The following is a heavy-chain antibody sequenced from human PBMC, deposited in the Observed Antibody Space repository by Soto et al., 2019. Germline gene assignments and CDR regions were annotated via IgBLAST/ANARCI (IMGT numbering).Heavy chain of an antibody. CDR3: ARPLREYCGGDCSYYYGMDV. Sequence: ASVKVSCKASGYTFTSYGISWVRQAPGQGLEWMGWISAYNGNTSYAQKLQGRVTMTTDTSTSTAYMELRSLRSDDTAVYYCARPLREYCGGDCSYYYGMDVWGQGTTVTAP. J-gene: IGHJ6*02. D-gene: IGHD2-21*02. CDR2: ISAYNGNT. V-gene: IGHV1-18*01. CDR1: GYTFTSYG.